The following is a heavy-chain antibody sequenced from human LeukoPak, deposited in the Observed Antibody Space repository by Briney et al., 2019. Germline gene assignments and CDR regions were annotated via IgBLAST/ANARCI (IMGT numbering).Heavy chain of an antibody. Sequence: SETLSLTCAVYGGSFSGYYWSWIRQPPGKGLEWIGEINHSGSTNYNPSLKSRVTISVDTSKNQFSLKLSSVTAADTAVYYCARGRVVAATTIRRYFDYWGQGTLVTVSS. V-gene: IGHV4-34*01. D-gene: IGHD2-15*01. CDR3: ARGRVVAATTIRRYFDY. CDR1: GGSFSGYY. J-gene: IGHJ4*02. CDR2: INHSGST.